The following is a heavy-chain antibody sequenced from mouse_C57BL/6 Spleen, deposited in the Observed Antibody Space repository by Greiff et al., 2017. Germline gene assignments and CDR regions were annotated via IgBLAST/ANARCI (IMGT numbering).Heavy chain of an antibody. CDR3: ARGEYDDGRYEAMDY. J-gene: IGHJ4*01. Sequence: EVHLVESGGGLVKPGGSLKLSCAASGFTFSDYGMHWVRQAPEKGLEWVAYISSGSSTIYYADTVKGRFTISRYTAKNTLFLQRTSLRSDDTAMYYSARGEYDDGRYEAMDYWGQGTSVTVSS. CDR1: GFTFSDYG. CDR2: ISSGSSTI. V-gene: IGHV5-17*01. D-gene: IGHD2-14*01.